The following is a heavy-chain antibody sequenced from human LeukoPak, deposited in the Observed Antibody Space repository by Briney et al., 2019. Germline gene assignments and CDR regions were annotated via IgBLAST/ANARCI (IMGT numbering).Heavy chain of an antibody. CDR2: IKQDGSEK. V-gene: IGHV3-7*01. Sequence: GGSLRLSCAASGFIIISYRMSWVRQAPGEGLEWVANIKQDGSEKYYVDPVKGRFTISRDNAKNSLYLQMSSLRAEDTAEYYCARVRDGYKPPKLSSYYYMDVWGKGTTVTISS. D-gene: IGHD5-24*01. CDR1: GFIIISYR. CDR3: ARVRDGYKPPKLSSYYYMDV. J-gene: IGHJ6*03.